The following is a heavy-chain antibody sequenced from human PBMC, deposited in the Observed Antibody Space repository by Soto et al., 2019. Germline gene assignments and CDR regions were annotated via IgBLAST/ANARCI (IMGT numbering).Heavy chain of an antibody. V-gene: IGHV5-51*01. D-gene: IGHD3-22*01. J-gene: IGHJ3*02. CDR1: GYSFTSYW. CDR2: IYPGDSDT. Sequence: PGESLKISCKGSGYSFTSYWIGWVRQMPGKGLEWMGIIYPGDSDTRYSPSFQGQVTISADKSISTAYLQWSSLKASDTAMYYCARPTGTYYYDSSGYYDAFDIWGQGTMVTVPS. CDR3: ARPTGTYYYDSSGYYDAFDI.